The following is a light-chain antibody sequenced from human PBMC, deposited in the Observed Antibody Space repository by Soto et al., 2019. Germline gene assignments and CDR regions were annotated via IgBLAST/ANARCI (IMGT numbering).Light chain of an antibody. Sequence: EIVLTQSPATLSLSPGERATLSFRASETIRGLLAWYQQRPGQPPRLLIYDTSNRATGIPARFSGSGSGTDFTLTISGLEPEDFAVYYCQQYGSSRTFGQGTKV. CDR2: DTS. CDR1: ETIRGL. J-gene: IGKJ1*01. V-gene: IGKV3-11*01. CDR3: QQYGSSRT.